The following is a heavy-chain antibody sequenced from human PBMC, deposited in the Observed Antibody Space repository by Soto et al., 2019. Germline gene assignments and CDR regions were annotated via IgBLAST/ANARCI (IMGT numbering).Heavy chain of an antibody. CDR3: ARGFRFCSGGSCYSGWFDP. Sequence: QVQLQQWGAGLLKPSETLSLTCVVYGGSFSGYYWSWIRQPPGKGLEWIGEINHSGSTNYNPSLKSRVTISVDTSKNQFSLKLSSVTAADTAVYYGARGFRFCSGGSCYSGWFDPWGQGTLVTVSS. D-gene: IGHD2-15*01. J-gene: IGHJ5*02. V-gene: IGHV4-34*01. CDR1: GGSFSGYY. CDR2: INHSGST.